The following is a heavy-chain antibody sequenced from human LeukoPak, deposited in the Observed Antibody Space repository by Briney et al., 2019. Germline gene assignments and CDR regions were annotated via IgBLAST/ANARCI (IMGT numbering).Heavy chain of an antibody. CDR3: ARVSSSPRPFDY. CDR1: GYSISSGYY. CDR2: IYHSGST. Sequence: SETLSLTCTVSGYSISSGYYWGWIRQPPGKGLEWIGSIYHSGSTYYNPSLKSRVTISVDKSKNQFSLKLSSVTAADTAVYYCARVSSSPRPFDYWGQGTLVTVSS. D-gene: IGHD6-13*01. V-gene: IGHV4-38-2*02. J-gene: IGHJ4*02.